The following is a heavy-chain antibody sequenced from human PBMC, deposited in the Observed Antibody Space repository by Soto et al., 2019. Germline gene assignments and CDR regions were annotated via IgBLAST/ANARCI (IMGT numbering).Heavy chain of an antibody. Sequence: EVQLLESGGGMVQPGGSLRLSCAASGFTFSSYAMSWVRQAPGEGLEWVSAISHSGGSTYYADSVKGRFTISRDKSKNTLLLQMNSLRAEDTAVYYCAIQWGVATVTSFNYWGQGTLGTVSS. J-gene: IGHJ4*02. CDR2: ISHSGGST. V-gene: IGHV3-23*01. D-gene: IGHD4-4*01. CDR3: AIQWGVATVTSFNY. CDR1: GFTFSSYA.